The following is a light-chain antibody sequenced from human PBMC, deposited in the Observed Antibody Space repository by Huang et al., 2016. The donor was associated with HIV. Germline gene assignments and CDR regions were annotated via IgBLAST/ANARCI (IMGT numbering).Light chain of an antibody. CDR1: QSINSN. J-gene: IGKJ2*01. CDR3: QQYNNWPPEYT. CDR2: GAS. Sequence: EIVMTQSPATLSVSPGERATLSCRASQSINSNLAWYQHKPGPAPRFLIYGASTRATGIPARFSGIGSGTEFTLTISSLQSEDFAVYYCQQYNNWPPEYTFGQGTKLEIK. V-gene: IGKV3-15*01.